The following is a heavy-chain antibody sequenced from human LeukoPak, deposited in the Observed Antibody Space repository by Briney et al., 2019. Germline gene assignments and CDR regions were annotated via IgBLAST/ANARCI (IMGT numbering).Heavy chain of an antibody. CDR2: ISSNGGST. CDR3: ARVVTFGYFDL. Sequence: GTLSLTCAVSGGSISSSNWWSWVRQAPGKGLEYVSAISSNGGSTYYANSVKGRFTISRDNSKNTLYLQMGSLRAEDMAVYYCARVVTFGYFDLWGRGTLVTVSS. V-gene: IGHV3-64*01. J-gene: IGHJ2*01. CDR1: GGSISSSN.